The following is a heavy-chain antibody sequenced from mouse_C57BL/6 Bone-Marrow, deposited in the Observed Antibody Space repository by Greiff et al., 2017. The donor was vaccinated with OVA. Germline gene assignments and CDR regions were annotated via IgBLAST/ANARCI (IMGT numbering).Heavy chain of an antibody. CDR2: ISSGGDYI. D-gene: IGHD4-1*01. Sequence: EVHLVESGEGLVKPGGSLKLSCAASGFTFSSYAMSWVRQTPEKRLEWVAYISSGGDYIYYADTVKGRFTISRDNARNTLYLQMSSLKSEDTAMYYCTREGWDGFAYWGQGTLVTVSA. J-gene: IGHJ3*01. CDR1: GFTFSSYA. V-gene: IGHV5-9-1*02. CDR3: TREGWDGFAY.